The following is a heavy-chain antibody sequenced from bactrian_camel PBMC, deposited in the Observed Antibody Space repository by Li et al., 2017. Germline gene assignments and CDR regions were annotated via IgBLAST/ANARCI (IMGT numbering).Heavy chain of an antibody. J-gene: IGHJ6*01. Sequence: QLVESGGGSVQDGASLRLSCAVSGYDPLYLCMGWFRQAPGKEREGVAAIDTDGDADYADSVKDRFTISRDNDKPTLYLQMSSLRPEDTAMYYCAARTVGACYDTRVRPTDFTYWGQGTQVTVS. CDR3: AARTVGACYDTRVRPTDFTY. CDR1: GYDPLYLC. CDR2: IDTDGDA. V-gene: IGHV3S53*01. D-gene: IGHD4*01.